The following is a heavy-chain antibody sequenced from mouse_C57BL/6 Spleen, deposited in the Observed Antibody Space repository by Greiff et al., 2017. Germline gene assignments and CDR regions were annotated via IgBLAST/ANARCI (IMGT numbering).Heavy chain of an antibody. CDR3: AKHEGSNFGGCAY. Sequence: VQVVESGPGLVAPSQSLSITCTASGFSLTSYGVDWVRQPPGKGLEWLGVIWGGGSTNYNSALMSRLSISKDNSKSQVFVKMNSLQTDDTGMDDCAKHEGSNFGGCAYWGQGTLVTVSA. V-gene: IGHV2-9*01. J-gene: IGHJ3*01. D-gene: IGHD1-1*02. CDR2: IWGGGST. CDR1: GFSLTSYG.